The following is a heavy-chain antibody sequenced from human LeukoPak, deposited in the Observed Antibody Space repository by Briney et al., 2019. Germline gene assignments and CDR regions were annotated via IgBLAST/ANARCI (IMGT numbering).Heavy chain of an antibody. V-gene: IGHV4-59*08. CDR1: GGSISSYS. D-gene: IGHD3-22*01. CDR3: ARLSHYFDSSGYYYVRFFDY. J-gene: IGHJ4*02. Sequence: PSETLSLTCTVSGGSISSYSWSWIRQPPGKGLECIGYIYDSGSTNCNPSLKSRVAISVDKSKNQFSLKLSYVTAADTAVYYCARLSHYFDSSGYYYVRFFDYWGQGTLVTVSS. CDR2: IYDSGST.